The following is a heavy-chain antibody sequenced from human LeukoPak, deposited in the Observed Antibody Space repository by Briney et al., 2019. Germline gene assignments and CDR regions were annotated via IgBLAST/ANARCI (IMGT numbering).Heavy chain of an antibody. J-gene: IGHJ3*02. CDR3: ARDPSLHDAFDI. CDR2: INPSGGST. D-gene: IGHD6-6*01. CDR1: GYTFTTYY. V-gene: IGHV1-46*01. Sequence: ASVKVSCKASGYTFTTYYMHWVRQAPGQGLEWMGIINPSGGSTSYAQKFQGRVTMTGDTSTSTVYMELCSLRSEDTAVYYCARDPSLHDAFDIWGQGTMVTVSS.